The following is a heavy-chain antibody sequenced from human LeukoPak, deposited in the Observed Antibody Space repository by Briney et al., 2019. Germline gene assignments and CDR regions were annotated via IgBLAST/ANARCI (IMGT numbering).Heavy chain of an antibody. CDR1: GGTFSSYA. J-gene: IGHJ1*01. V-gene: IGHV1-69*06. CDR3: ATSGYDSSGYYLGHFQH. D-gene: IGHD3-22*01. Sequence: SVKVSCKASGGTFSSYAISWVRQAPGQGLEWMGGIIPIFGTANYAQKFQGRVTMTEDTSTDTAYMELSSLRSEDTAVYYCATSGYDSSGYYLGHFQHWGQGTLVTVSS. CDR2: IIPIFGTA.